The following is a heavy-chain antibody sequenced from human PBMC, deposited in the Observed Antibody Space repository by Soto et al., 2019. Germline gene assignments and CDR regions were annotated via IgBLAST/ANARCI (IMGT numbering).Heavy chain of an antibody. V-gene: IGHV3-30*04. D-gene: IGHD3-9*01. CDR1: GFTFISYA. CDR3: VRDDWSAVPLFDY. J-gene: IGHJ4*02. CDR2: ISHDARNK. Sequence: GGSLRLSCAASGFTFISYAFHWVRQAPGKGLEWVALISHDARNKDYADSVKGRFTISRDSSKNTVYLQMSSLRSEDTALYYCVRDDWSAVPLFDYWGQGTLVTVSS.